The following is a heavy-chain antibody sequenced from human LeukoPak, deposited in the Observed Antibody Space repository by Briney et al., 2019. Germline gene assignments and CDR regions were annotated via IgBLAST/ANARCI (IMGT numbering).Heavy chain of an antibody. V-gene: IGHV3-30-3*01. D-gene: IGHD6-13*01. CDR1: GFTFSSYA. CDR2: ISYDGSNK. J-gene: IGHJ6*02. CDR3: TTDGIAAAGTSYYYGMDV. Sequence: GGSLRLSCAASGFTFSSYAMHWVRQAPGKGLEWVAVISYDGSNKYYADFVKGRFTISRDNSKNTLYLQMNSLKTEDTAVYYCTTDGIAAAGTSYYYGMDVWGQGTTVTVSS.